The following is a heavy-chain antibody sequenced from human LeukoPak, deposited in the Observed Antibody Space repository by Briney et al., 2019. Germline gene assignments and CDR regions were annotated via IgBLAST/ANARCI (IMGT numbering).Heavy chain of an antibody. J-gene: IGHJ4*02. CDR2: MFYSGGT. V-gene: IGHV4-59*01. CDR1: GGSISTYY. D-gene: IGHD1-26*01. CDR3: ARGTWELLGGFDY. Sequence: SETLSLTCTVSGGSISTYYWTWIRKPPGKGLEWIGCMFYSGGTEYNPSLYSRVTISVDTSKNQFSLKLRSVTAADTALYYCARGTWELLGGFDYWGQGILVTVSS.